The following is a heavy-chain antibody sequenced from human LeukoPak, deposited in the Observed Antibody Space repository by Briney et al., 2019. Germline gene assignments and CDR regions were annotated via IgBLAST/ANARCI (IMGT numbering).Heavy chain of an antibody. J-gene: IGHJ6*03. CDR1: GYTFTSYD. CDR3: ARVIAAAGYYYYYYYMDV. CDR2: MNPNSGNT. Sequence: ASXXVSCKASGYTFTSYDINWVRQATGQGLEWMGWMNPNSGNTGYAQKFQGRVTMTRNTSISTAYMELSSLRSEDTAVYYCARVIAAAGYYYYYYYMDVWGKGTTVTVSS. D-gene: IGHD6-13*01. V-gene: IGHV1-8*01.